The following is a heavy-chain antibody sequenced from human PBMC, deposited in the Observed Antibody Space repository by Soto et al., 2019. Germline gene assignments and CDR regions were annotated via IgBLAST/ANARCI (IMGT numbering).Heavy chain of an antibody. CDR3: ARKLCFGELSAMSAFDI. CDR1: GFTFSSYW. J-gene: IGHJ3*02. V-gene: IGHV3-7*05. D-gene: IGHD3-10*01. Sequence: EVQLVESGGGLVQPGGSLRLSCAASGFTFSSYWMSWVRQAPGKGLEWVANIKQDGSEKYYVDSVKGRFTISRDNAKNSLYLQMNSLRAEDTAVHYCARKLCFGELSAMSAFDIWGQGTMVTVSS. CDR2: IKQDGSEK.